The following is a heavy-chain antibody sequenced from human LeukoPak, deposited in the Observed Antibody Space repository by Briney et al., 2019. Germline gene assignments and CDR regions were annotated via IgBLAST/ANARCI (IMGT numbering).Heavy chain of an antibody. D-gene: IGHD2-15*01. J-gene: IGHJ4*02. CDR3: ARDLGYCSGGSCPNDY. CDR2: INPSGGST. Sequence: GSSVKVSCKASGGTFSSYAISWVRQAPGQGLEWMGIINPSGGSTSYAQKFQGRVTMTRDTSTSTVYMELSSLRSEDTAVYYCARDLGYCSGGSCPNDYWGQGTLVTVSS. V-gene: IGHV1-46*01. CDR1: GGTFSSYA.